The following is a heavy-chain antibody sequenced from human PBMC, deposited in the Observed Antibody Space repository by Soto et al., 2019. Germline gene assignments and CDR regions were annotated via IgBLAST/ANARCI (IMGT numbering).Heavy chain of an antibody. V-gene: IGHV4-34*01. CDR1: GGSFSGYI. CDR3: TRGLFSGSSYSGSWYYFDS. CDR2: INHSGSS. D-gene: IGHD1-26*01. J-gene: IGHJ4*02. Sequence: LSLTCAVSGGSFSGYIWTWIRQTPGKGLQWIGQINHSGSSIYNPSLKNRVTISTMSNNKFSLELSSVTAADTAVYYCTRGLFSGSSYSGSWYYFDSWGQGTMVTVSS.